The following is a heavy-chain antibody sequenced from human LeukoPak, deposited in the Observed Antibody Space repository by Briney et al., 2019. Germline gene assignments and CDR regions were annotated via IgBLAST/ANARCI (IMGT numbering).Heavy chain of an antibody. J-gene: IGHJ2*01. CDR3: ARHAFCGGDCYSNWYFHL. CDR1: GGSISSYY. Sequence: SETLSLTCTVSGGSISSYYWSWIQQPPGRGLEWIGYIFYNGSTNYNPSLKSRVTISVDTAKSQFSLQLRSLTAADTAVYYCARHAFCGGDCYSNWYFHLWGRGTLVTVSS. V-gene: IGHV4-59*08. CDR2: IFYNGST. D-gene: IGHD2-21*02.